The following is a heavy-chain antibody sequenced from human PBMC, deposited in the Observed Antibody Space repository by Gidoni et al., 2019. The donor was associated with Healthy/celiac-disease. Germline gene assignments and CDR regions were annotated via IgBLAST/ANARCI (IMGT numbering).Heavy chain of an antibody. D-gene: IGHD2-8*01. CDR2: IRSSSSTI. J-gene: IGHJ4*02. CDR1: GFPFSSYS. V-gene: IGHV3-11*01. CDR3: ARVPDIVLMVYAIDY. Sequence: QVQLVESGGGSVKPGGSLRLSCPASGFPFSSYSLSWIRQAPGTGLEWVSCIRSSSSTIYYADSVKGRFTISRDNAKNSLYLQMNSLRAEDTAVYYCARVPDIVLMVYAIDYWGQGTLVTVSS.